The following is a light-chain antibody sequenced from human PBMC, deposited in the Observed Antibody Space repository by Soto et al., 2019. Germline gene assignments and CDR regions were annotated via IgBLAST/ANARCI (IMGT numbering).Light chain of an antibody. Sequence: EIVLTQSPHTLSLSPGERATLSCRASQSVSSDYLVWYQQKPGQAPRLLIYGASSRATGIPDRFSGSGSGTDLTLTISRLEPEDFAVYYCQHYGNTPPSVTFGPGTKVDIK. CDR3: QHYGNTPPSVT. J-gene: IGKJ3*01. CDR2: GAS. CDR1: QSVSSDY. V-gene: IGKV3-20*01.